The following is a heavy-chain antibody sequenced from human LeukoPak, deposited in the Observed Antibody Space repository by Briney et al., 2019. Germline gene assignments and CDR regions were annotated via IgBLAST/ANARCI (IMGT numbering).Heavy chain of an antibody. D-gene: IGHD1-1*01. CDR3: ARDPTRELEPGFGVSEVWFDP. V-gene: IGHV4-4*07. CDR2: IFTSGST. J-gene: IGHJ5*02. CDR1: GDSISSYY. Sequence: SETLSLTCNVSGDSISSYYWTWIRQPAGKGLQWIGRIFTSGSTSYNPSLKSRLTISLDMSKNQFSLKLTSVTAADTAVYYCARDPTRELEPGFGVSEVWFDPWGQGTLVTVSS.